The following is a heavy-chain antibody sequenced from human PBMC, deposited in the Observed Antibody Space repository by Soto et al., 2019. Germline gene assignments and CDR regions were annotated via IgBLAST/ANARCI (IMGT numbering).Heavy chain of an antibody. D-gene: IGHD1-26*01. J-gene: IGHJ4*02. Sequence: QAQLVQSGAEAKRPGTSVKVSCKVSGYTFTNYFHWIRQAPGQGLEWMGWMNPNDGDTEYARKVQGRVTLTRDTSIPPTYMELSSQPSDDTAVYYCARENWSYVDWGQGTLVTGSS. CDR1: GYTFTNY. CDR3: ARENWSYVD. CDR2: MNPNDGDT. V-gene: IGHV1-2*07.